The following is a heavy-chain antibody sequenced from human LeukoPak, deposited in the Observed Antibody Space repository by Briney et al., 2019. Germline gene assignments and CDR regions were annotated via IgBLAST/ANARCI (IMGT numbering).Heavy chain of an antibody. CDR3: ARENNDYGGKKAFDY. Sequence: KSSETLSLTCAVYGGSFSGYFWSWIRQPPGKGLEWIGDIHYSGNTYYDPSLKSRVSISVDTSKNQFSLKLSSVTAADTAVYYCARENNDYGGKKAFDYWGQGTLVTVSS. CDR1: GGSFSGYF. J-gene: IGHJ4*02. D-gene: IGHD4-23*01. CDR2: IHYSGNT. V-gene: IGHV4-34*09.